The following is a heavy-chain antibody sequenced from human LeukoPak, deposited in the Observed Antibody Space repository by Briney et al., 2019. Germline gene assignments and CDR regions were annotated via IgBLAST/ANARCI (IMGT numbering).Heavy chain of an antibody. V-gene: IGHV3-7*01. CDR2: IKQDGSEK. CDR3: ARARAGSIAARLFDY. Sequence: PGGSLRLSCAASGFTFSSYWMSWVRQAPGKGLEWVANIKQDGSEKYYVDSVKGRFTISRDNAKNSLYLQMNSLRAEDTAVYYCARARAGSIAARLFDYWGQGTLVTVSS. D-gene: IGHD6-6*01. CDR1: GFTFSSYW. J-gene: IGHJ4*02.